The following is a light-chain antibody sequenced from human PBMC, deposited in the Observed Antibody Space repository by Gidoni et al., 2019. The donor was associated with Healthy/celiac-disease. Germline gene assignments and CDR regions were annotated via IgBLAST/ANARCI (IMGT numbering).Light chain of an antibody. CDR2: AAS. CDR1: QSISSY. V-gene: IGKV1-39*01. J-gene: IGKJ2*01. CDR3: QQSYSTPRYT. Sequence: DIQMTQSPSSLSASVGDRVTIICRASQSISSYLNWYQQKPGKAPKLLIYAASSLQSGVPSRFSGSGSGTDFTITISRLQPEDFATYYCQQSYSTPRYTFGQGTKLEIK.